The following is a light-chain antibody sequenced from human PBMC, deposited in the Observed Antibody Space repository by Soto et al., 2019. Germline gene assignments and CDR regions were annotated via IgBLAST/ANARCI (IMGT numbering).Light chain of an antibody. V-gene: IGLV2-14*03. Sequence: QSALTQPASVSGSPGQSITISCTGTSSDVGGYNYVSWYQQHPGKAPKLMIYDVSNRPSGFSNRFSGYKSVNTASLTISGLHAEDEADYYCSSYTSSSTVVFGGGTKLTVL. J-gene: IGLJ2*01. CDR1: SSDVGGYNY. CDR3: SSYTSSSTVV. CDR2: DVS.